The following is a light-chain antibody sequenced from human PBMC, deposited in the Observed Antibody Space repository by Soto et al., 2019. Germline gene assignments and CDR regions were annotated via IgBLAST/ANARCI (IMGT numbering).Light chain of an antibody. V-gene: IGKV3-11*01. CDR3: QQRRNWPST. J-gene: IGKJ5*01. CDR1: QSVSNH. Sequence: EIVLTQSPATLSLSPGERATLSCRASQSVSNHLAWYQQKPGQAPRLLIYDASTRATGVPARFSGSGSGTDFTLTISSLEPEDFAVYYCQQRRNWPSTFGQGTRLESK. CDR2: DAS.